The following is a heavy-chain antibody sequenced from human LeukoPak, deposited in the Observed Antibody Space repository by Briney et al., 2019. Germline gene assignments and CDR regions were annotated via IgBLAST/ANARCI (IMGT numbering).Heavy chain of an antibody. J-gene: IGHJ4*02. CDR1: GGSVTDYY. CDR3: ASDFLAARRGNFDY. Sequence: SETLSLTCTVSGGSVTDYYWSWIRQSPGKGLEWIGYIYYTGTSYNPSLKSRVTISADTSKNQFSLKLISVTAADTAVYYCASDFLAARRGNFDYWGQGTLVTVSS. D-gene: IGHD6-6*01. CDR2: IYYTGT. V-gene: IGHV4-59*02.